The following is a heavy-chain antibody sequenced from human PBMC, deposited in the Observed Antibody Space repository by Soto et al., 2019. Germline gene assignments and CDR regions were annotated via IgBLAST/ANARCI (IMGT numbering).Heavy chain of an antibody. D-gene: IGHD6-6*01. CDR3: PRVAVRIAARPYYSYGMDV. Sequence: QVQLVQSGAEVKKPGSSVKVSCKASGGTFSSYAISWVRQAPGQGLEWMGGSIPIFGTANYAQKVQGRVTITADDSTSTAYMELSSLRSADTAVYYCPRVAVRIAARPYYSYGMDVWGQGTTVTVSS. J-gene: IGHJ6*02. CDR1: GGTFSSYA. CDR2: SIPIFGTA. V-gene: IGHV1-69*12.